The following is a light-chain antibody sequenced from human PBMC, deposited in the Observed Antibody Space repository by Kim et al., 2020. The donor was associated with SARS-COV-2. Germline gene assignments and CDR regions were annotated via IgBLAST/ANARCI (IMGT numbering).Light chain of an antibody. CDR2: GAS. CDR1: QSVSSN. CDR3: QQYNNWPLT. V-gene: IGKV3-15*01. Sequence: VSPGERATRSCRASQSVSSNLAWYQQKPGQAPRLLIYGASTRATGIPSRFSGSGSGIAFTLTISSLQSEDFAVYYCQQYNNWPLTFGGGTKVDIK. J-gene: IGKJ4*01.